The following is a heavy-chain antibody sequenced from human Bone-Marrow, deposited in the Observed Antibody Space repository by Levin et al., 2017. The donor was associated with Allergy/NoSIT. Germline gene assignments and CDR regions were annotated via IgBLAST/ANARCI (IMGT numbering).Heavy chain of an antibody. CDR1: GFIFSDYY. V-gene: IGHV3-11*01. J-gene: IGHJ4*02. Sequence: GGSLRLSCAASGFIFSDYYMSWIRQSPGKGLEWVSYVGVSGTALYYADSVKGRFTMSRDNAQNSLYLQMNSLRADDTAVYYCVRGPYCGGDCFAYWGQGTLVTVSS. CDR3: VRGPYCGGDCFAY. CDR2: VGVSGTAL. D-gene: IGHD2-21*01.